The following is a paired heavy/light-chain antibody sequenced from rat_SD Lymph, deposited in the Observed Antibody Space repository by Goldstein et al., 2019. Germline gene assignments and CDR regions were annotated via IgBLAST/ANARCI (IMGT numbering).Heavy chain of an antibody. V-gene: IGHV1-8*01. D-gene: IGHD1-11*01. J-gene: IGHJ2*01. CDR1: GYSITDYL. CDR2: IDPEDGET. CDR3: ARGAYGTSLDY. Sequence: EVQLQQSGPELRRPGSSVKLSCKASGYSITDYLMHWVKHRPEHGLEWIGWIDPEDGETKYAQKFQSKATLTADTSSNTAYMQLSSLTSEDTATYFCARGAYGTSLDYWGQGVMVTVSS.
Light chain of an antibody. J-gene: IGKJ2-3*01. Sequence: DIVMTQGALPNPVPSGESVSITCRSSKSLLYSDGKTYLNWYLQRPGQSPQLLIYWMSTRASGVSDRFSGSGSGTDFTLKISGVEAEDVGVYYCQQGLEFPYTFGAGTKLELK. V-gene: IGKV2S6*01. CDR2: WMS. CDR1: KSLLYSDGKTY. CDR3: QQGLEFPYT.